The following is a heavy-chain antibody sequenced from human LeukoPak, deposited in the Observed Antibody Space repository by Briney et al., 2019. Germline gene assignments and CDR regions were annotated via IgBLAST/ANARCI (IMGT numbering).Heavy chain of an antibody. CDR1: GFTFSSYW. D-gene: IGHD6-13*01. Sequence: GGSLRLSCAASGFTFSSYWMHWVRQAPGKGPVWVSRINNDGSGTTYADSVKGRFTISRDDAKNTLYLQMNSLRAEDTAVYYCARHDSSSWYGAYYFDYWGQGTLVTVSS. CDR2: INNDGSGT. J-gene: IGHJ4*02. V-gene: IGHV3-74*01. CDR3: ARHDSSSWYGAYYFDY.